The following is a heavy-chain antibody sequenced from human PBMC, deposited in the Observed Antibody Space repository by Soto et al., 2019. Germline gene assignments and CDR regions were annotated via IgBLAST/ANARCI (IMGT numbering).Heavy chain of an antibody. V-gene: IGHV3-23*01. D-gene: IGHD2-8*02. Sequence: GGSLRLSCAASGFTCSSYDMSWVRQSPGKGLEWVSTILVGGSTHYPDSVKGRFTISRDNSKNTVFLQMNSLTAGDTAVYYCAKATATGGGAFDICGQGTVVTVSS. CDR3: AKATATGGGAFDI. CDR2: ILVGGST. J-gene: IGHJ3*02. CDR1: GFTCSSYD.